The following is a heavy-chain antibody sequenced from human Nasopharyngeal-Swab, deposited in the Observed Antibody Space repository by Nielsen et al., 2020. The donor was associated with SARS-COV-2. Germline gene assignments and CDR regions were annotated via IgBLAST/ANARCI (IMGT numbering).Heavy chain of an antibody. D-gene: IGHD3-10*01. Sequence: GESLKISCKGSGHSFTSYWIGWARQMPGKGLEWMGIIYPGDSDTRYSPSFQGQVTISADKSISTAYLQWSSLKASDTAMYYCARQMDYYGSGSPPGYWGQGTLVTVSS. CDR3: ARQMDYYGSGSPPGY. V-gene: IGHV5-51*01. J-gene: IGHJ4*02. CDR1: GHSFTSYW. CDR2: IYPGDSDT.